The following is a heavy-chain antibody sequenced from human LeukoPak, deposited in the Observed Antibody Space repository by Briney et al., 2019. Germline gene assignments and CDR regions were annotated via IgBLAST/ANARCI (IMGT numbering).Heavy chain of an antibody. CDR1: GGSISSYY. CDR2: VYSSGST. J-gene: IGHJ4*02. Sequence: SETLSLTCSVSGGSISSYYRNWIRLPPGKGLEWIGLVYSSGSTNYSPSFKSRVTMLVDTSKNHLSLKLSSVTAADTAIYYCARFEGYDILTGYSYYFDYWGRGALVTVSS. CDR3: ARFEGYDILTGYSYYFDY. V-gene: IGHV4-59*01. D-gene: IGHD3-9*01.